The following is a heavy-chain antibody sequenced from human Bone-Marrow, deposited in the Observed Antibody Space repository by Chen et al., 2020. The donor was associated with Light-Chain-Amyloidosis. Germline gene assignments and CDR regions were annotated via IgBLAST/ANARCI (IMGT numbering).Heavy chain of an antibody. CDR1: GFTFSSYG. CDR3: AKAVARWLLLQPDY. D-gene: IGHD5-12*01. J-gene: IGHJ4*02. Sequence: QVQLVESGGGVVQPGGSLRLACAASGFTFSSYGLHWVRQAPGKGLEWVAFIRNDGSNKYYADSVNGRFTISRDNSKNTLYLQMNSLRAEDTAVYFCAKAVARWLLLQPDYWGQGTLVTVSS. V-gene: IGHV3-30*02. CDR2: IRNDGSNK.